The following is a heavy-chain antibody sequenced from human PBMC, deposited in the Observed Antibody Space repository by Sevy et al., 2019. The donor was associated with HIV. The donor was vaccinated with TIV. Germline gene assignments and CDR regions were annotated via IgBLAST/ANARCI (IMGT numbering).Heavy chain of an antibody. V-gene: IGHV1-2*02. CDR3: ARGWCLLAGTASRFDFDY. CDR1: GYTFIGYY. D-gene: IGHD2-8*01. J-gene: IGHJ4*02. CDR2: INPNSGGT. Sequence: ASVKVSCKASGYTFIGYYIHWVRQAPGQGLEWMGWINPNSGGTNYEQRFQGRVTMTSDTSISTAYMELSRLRSDDTDVYYCARGWCLLAGTASRFDFDYWGQGTLVTVSS.